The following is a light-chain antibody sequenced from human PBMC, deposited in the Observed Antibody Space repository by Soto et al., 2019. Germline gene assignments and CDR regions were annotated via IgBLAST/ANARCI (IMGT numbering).Light chain of an antibody. V-gene: IGKV4-1*01. Sequence: DIAEPHTPDFESVSMGARATINCRSSQSVLHTSTNKNYFAWYQQKPGQPPRLLISWASSLESGVPDRFSGSGSGTDFTLTISSLQAEDVAIYYCQQYYSHPTTFGQGTGLEI. J-gene: IGKJ5*01. CDR2: WAS. CDR1: QSVLHTSTNKNY. CDR3: QQYYSHPTT.